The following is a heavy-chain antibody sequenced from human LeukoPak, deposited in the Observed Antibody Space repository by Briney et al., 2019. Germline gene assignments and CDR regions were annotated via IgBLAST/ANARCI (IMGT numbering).Heavy chain of an antibody. J-gene: IGHJ5*02. CDR3: AREGELSRFDP. V-gene: IGHV4-59*01. Sequence: SETLSLTCTVSGGSISSYYWSRIRQPPGKGLEWIGYIYYSGSTNYNPSLKSRVTISVDTSKNQFSLKLSSVTAADTAVYYCAREGELSRFDPWGQGTLVTVSS. CDR2: IYYSGST. CDR1: GGSISSYY. D-gene: IGHD3-16*02.